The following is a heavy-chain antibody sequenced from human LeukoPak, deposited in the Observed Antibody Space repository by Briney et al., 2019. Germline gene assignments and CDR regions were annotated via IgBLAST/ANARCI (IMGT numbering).Heavy chain of an antibody. V-gene: IGHV1-2*02. Sequence: GASVKVSCKASGYTFTGYYMHWVRQAPGQGLEWMGWINPNSGGTNYAQKFQGRVTMTRDTSTGTVYMELSGLTSEDTAVYYCARGSGLARTYYFAYWGQGTLVTVSS. CDR2: INPNSGGT. CDR3: ARGSGLARTYYFAY. CDR1: GYTFTGYY. D-gene: IGHD3-10*01. J-gene: IGHJ4*02.